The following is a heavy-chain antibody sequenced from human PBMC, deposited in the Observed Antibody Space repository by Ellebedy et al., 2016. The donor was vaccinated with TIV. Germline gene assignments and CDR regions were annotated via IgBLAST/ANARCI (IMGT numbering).Heavy chain of an antibody. J-gene: IGHJ6*02. CDR1: GYIFTAYY. CDR3: SRVRRGSSGMDV. Sequence: ASVKVSCKTSGYIFTAYYIHWVRQAPGQGLEWLGWINPDSGGTNFARKFQGRVTMTRDTAFDTAYLELSRLESDETAVYYCSRVRRGSSGMDVWGQGTTVTVSS. CDR2: INPDSGGT. D-gene: IGHD6-13*01. V-gene: IGHV1-2*02.